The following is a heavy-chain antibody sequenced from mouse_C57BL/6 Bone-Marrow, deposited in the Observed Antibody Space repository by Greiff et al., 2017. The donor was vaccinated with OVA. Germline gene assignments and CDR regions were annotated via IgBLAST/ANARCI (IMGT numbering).Heavy chain of an antibody. CDR3: TKVLAAFDV. V-gene: IGHV5-9-1*02. CDR1: GFTFSSYA. Sequence: EVKLMESGEGLVKPGGSLKLSCAASGFTFSSYAMSWVRQTPEKRLEWVAYISSGGDYIYYADTVKGRFTISRDNARNTLYLLMSSLKSEDTAMYYCTKVLAAFDVWGTGTTVTVSP. J-gene: IGHJ1*03. D-gene: IGHD1-3*01. CDR2: ISSGGDYI.